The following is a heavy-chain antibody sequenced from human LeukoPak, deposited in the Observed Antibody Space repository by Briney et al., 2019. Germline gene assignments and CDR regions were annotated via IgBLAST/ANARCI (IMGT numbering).Heavy chain of an antibody. V-gene: IGHV4-30-4*08. CDR2: ISYSGST. CDR1: GGSISSGDYY. D-gene: IGHD2-21*01. Sequence: SQTLSLTCTVSGGSISSGDYYWSWIRQPPGKGLEWIGYISYSGSTYYNPSLKSRVTISVDTSKNQFSLKLSSETAADTAVYYCARDRAIGAFDIWGQGTMVTVSS. CDR3: ARDRAIGAFDI. J-gene: IGHJ3*02.